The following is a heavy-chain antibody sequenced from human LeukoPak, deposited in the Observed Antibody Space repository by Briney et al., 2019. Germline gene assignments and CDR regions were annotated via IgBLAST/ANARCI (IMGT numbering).Heavy chain of an antibody. CDR3: ARDRARSSTSCPDY. V-gene: IGHV1-18*01. J-gene: IGHJ4*02. CDR1: GYTFTSYG. Sequence: ASVTVSCKASGYTFTSYGISWVRQAPGQGLEWMGWISAYNGNTNYAQKLQGRVTMTTDTSTSTAYMELRSLRSDDTAVYYCARDRARSSTSCPDYWGQGTLVTVSS. CDR2: ISAYNGNT. D-gene: IGHD2-2*01.